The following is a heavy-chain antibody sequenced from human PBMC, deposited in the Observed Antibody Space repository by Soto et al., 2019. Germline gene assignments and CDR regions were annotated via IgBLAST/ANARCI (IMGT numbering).Heavy chain of an antibody. CDR2: ISGSGGST. CDR3: AKVISYGDYSGGMDV. CDR1: GFTFSSYA. Sequence: EVQLLESGGGLVQPGGSLRLSCAASGFTFSSYAMSWVRQAPGKGLEWVSAISGSGGSTYYADSVKGRFTISRDNSKNTLYMQMNSLRAEDTAVYYCAKVISYGDYSGGMDVWGQGTTVTVSS. V-gene: IGHV3-23*01. J-gene: IGHJ6*02. D-gene: IGHD4-17*01.